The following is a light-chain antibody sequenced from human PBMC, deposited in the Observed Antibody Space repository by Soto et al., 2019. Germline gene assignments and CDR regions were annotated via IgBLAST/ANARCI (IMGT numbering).Light chain of an antibody. CDR1: QSVSSY. CDR3: QQRSNWQYT. Sequence: EIVLTQSPATLSLSPGERATLSCRASQSVSSYSAWYQQKPGQAPRLLIYDTSNRATGLPARFSGSGSGTDFTLTISGLEPEDFAGYYCQQRSNWQYTFGLGTRLEIK. V-gene: IGKV3-11*01. CDR2: DTS. J-gene: IGKJ2*01.